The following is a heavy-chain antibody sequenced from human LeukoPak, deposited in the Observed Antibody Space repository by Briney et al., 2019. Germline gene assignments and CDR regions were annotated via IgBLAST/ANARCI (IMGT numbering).Heavy chain of an antibody. Sequence: PSETLSLTCSVSGGSISSGRYYWGWIRQTPGKGLEWIGSIYYSGGTYYNPSLKSRVTISVDTSKNQFSLKLSSVTAADTAVYYCQSLGDYDILTGYQEPGGYWGQGTLVTVSS. CDR2: IYYSGGT. J-gene: IGHJ4*02. CDR1: GGSISSGRYY. D-gene: IGHD3-9*01. CDR3: QSLGDYDILTGYQEPGGY. V-gene: IGHV4-39*07.